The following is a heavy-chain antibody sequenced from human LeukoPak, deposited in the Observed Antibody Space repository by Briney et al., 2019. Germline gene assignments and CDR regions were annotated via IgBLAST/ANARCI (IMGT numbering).Heavy chain of an antibody. CDR3: ARGYALYSGRYIDFDY. V-gene: IGHV1-2*02. J-gene: IGHJ4*02. CDR2: INPNSSGT. D-gene: IGHD1-26*01. Sequence: GSSVKVSCKASGGTFIIYTISWVRQAPGQGLEWMGWINPNSSGTNYAQKFQGRVTMTRDTSISTAYMELSRLRSDDTAVYYCARGYALYSGRYIDFDYWGQGTLVTVSS. CDR1: GGTFIIYT.